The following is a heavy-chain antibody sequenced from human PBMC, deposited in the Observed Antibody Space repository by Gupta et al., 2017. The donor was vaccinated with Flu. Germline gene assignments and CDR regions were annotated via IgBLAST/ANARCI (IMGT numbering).Heavy chain of an antibody. D-gene: IGHD2-15*01. CDR2: ISWNSGIM. J-gene: IGHJ3*02. Sequence: EVQLVESGGGLVQPGRSLRLSCAASGSTFDDYAMHWVRQAPGKGLEWVSGISWNSGIMGYADSVKGRFTISRDNAKNSLYLQMNSLRAEDTALYYCAKAVVVADDAFDIWGQGTMVTVSS. CDR1: GSTFDDYA. V-gene: IGHV3-9*01. CDR3: AKAVVVADDAFDI.